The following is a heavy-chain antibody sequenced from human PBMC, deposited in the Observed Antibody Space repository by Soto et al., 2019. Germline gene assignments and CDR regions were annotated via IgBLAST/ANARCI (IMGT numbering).Heavy chain of an antibody. CDR3: ASFDGTRVRGGRSSPYEMDV. CDR2: IIPTFGTG. V-gene: IGHV1-69*01. CDR1: GGTFNNYA. J-gene: IGHJ6*02. Sequence: QVLLVQSGPEVKKPGSSVKVSCKASGGTFNNYAINWVRQAPGKGIEWMGGIIPTFGTGNHAQKFQGRVTITADESTTTAYMELNSLRSEDTAIYYCASFDGTRVRGGRSSPYEMDVWGQGTTVSVSS. D-gene: IGHD3-10*01.